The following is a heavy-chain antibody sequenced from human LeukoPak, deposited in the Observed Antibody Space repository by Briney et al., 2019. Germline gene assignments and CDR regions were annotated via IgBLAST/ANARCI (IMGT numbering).Heavy chain of an antibody. J-gene: IGHJ6*03. CDR3: ARYRSSSGVYYFSYMDV. D-gene: IGHD6-6*01. V-gene: IGHV3-23*01. Sequence: GRTLSPSSAASGFTFSNYAMSSVRQAPGKGLELVSDISGGADTADYADSVKGRFTISRVNFKNTLYMQLYSLRAEDTALYYCARYRSSSGVYYFSYMDVWGRGTLVTVSS. CDR2: ISGGADTA. CDR1: GFTFSNYA.